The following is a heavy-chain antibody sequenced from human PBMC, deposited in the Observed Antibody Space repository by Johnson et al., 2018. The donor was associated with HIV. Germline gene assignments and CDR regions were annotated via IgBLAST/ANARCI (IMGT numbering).Heavy chain of an antibody. D-gene: IGHD6-19*01. Sequence: VQLVESVGGLVKPGGSLRLSCAASGFTFSDYFMSWVRQAPGKGLEWVANIKQDGSEKYYADSMRGRFTISRDNTKNSLYLEMNSLRAEDTAVYYCARERGYSSVLWKLSEAAFDIWGQGTMVTVSS. CDR3: ARERGYSSVLWKLSEAAFDI. J-gene: IGHJ3*02. CDR2: IKQDGSEK. CDR1: GFTFSDYF. V-gene: IGHV3-7*01.